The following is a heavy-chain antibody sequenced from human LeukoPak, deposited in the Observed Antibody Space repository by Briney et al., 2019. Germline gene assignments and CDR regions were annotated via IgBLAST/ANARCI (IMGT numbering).Heavy chain of an antibody. Sequence: ASVKVSCKASGGTFSSYAISWVRQAPGQGLEWMGRIIPIFGTANYAQKFQGRVTITTDESTSTAYMELSSLRSEDTAVYYCARDFYDSSGYYYVPDYWGQGTLVTVSS. J-gene: IGHJ4*02. CDR1: GGTFSSYA. CDR2: IIPIFGTA. CDR3: ARDFYDSSGYYYVPDY. D-gene: IGHD3-22*01. V-gene: IGHV1-69*05.